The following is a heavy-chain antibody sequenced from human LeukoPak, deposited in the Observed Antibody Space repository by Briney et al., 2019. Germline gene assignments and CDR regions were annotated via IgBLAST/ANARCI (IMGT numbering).Heavy chain of an antibody. Sequence: ASVKVSCKASGYTFTTYGISWVRQAPGQGLEWMGGIIPIFDTANYAQKFQGRVTITADESSNTAYMELSSLRSEYAAVYYCARGERAAMVTIDSWGQGTLVTVSS. V-gene: IGHV1-69*13. CDR3: ARGERAAMVTIDS. D-gene: IGHD5-18*01. J-gene: IGHJ4*02. CDR2: IIPIFDTA. CDR1: GYTFTTYG.